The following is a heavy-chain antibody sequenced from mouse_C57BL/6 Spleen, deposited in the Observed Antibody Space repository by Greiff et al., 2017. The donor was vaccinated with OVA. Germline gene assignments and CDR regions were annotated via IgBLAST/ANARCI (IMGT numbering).Heavy chain of an antibody. CDR2: IDPEDGET. Sequence: EVKLVESGAELVKPGASVKLSCTASGFNIKDYYMHWVKQRTEQGLEWIGRIDPEDGETKYAPQFQGKATITADTSSNTAYLQLSSLTSEDTAVYYCARLVYYGSSYGYFDVWGTGTTVTVSS. J-gene: IGHJ1*03. CDR3: ARLVYYGSSYGYFDV. V-gene: IGHV14-2*01. CDR1: GFNIKDYY. D-gene: IGHD1-1*01.